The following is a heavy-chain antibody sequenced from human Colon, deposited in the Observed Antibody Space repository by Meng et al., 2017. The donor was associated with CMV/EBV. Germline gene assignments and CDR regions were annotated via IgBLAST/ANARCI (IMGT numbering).Heavy chain of an antibody. CDR3: ALGTYAIMGAPEMDDC. CDR2: IYWDDAK. CDR1: FSRSTRGVG. J-gene: IGHJ4*02. V-gene: IGHV2-5*02. Sequence: FSRSTRGVGWSWIRQPPGKPLEWLAHIYWDDAKRYSPSLKTRLTIAKDTSKNQVVLTMTNMDPVDTATYYCALGTYAIMGAPEMDDCWGQGTLVTVSS. D-gene: IGHD1-26*01.